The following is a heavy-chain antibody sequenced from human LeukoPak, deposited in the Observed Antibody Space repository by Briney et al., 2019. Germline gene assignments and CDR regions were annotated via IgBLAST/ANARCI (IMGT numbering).Heavy chain of an antibody. D-gene: IGHD1-14*01. CDR2: INHSGST. Sequence: PLETLSLTCAVYGGSFSGYYWSWIRQPPGKGLEWIGEINHSGSTNYNPSLKSRVTISVDTSKNQFSLKLSSVTAADTAVYYCARETRITAFDIWGQGTMVTVSS. J-gene: IGHJ3*02. CDR1: GGSFSGYY. CDR3: ARETRITAFDI. V-gene: IGHV4-34*01.